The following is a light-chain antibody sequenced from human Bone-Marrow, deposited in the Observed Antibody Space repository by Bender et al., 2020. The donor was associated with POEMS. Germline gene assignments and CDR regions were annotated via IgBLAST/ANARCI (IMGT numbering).Light chain of an antibody. Sequence: QSALTQPASVSGSPGQSITISCAVTDSDFDDYNYVSWYQQHPGKAPKLIIYNVGDRPSGVSNRFSGSKSGNTASLTISGLQAEDEAEYFCSSYAGTYNVVFGGGTKVTVL. CDR1: DSDFDDYNY. CDR3: SSYAGTYNVV. CDR2: NVG. J-gene: IGLJ2*01. V-gene: IGLV2-14*03.